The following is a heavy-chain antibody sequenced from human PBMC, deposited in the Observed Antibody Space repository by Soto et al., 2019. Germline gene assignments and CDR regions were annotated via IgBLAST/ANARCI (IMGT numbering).Heavy chain of an antibody. CDR2: IYYSGSI. D-gene: IGHD4-17*01. V-gene: IGHV4-59*01. Sequence: KPSETLSLTCTVSGGSISSYYWSWIRQPPGKGLEWIGYIYYSGSINYNPSLKSRVTISVDTSKNQFSLKLSSVTAADTAVYYCARVPDYGDYYFDYWGQGTLVTVSS. CDR1: GGSISSYY. J-gene: IGHJ4*02. CDR3: ARVPDYGDYYFDY.